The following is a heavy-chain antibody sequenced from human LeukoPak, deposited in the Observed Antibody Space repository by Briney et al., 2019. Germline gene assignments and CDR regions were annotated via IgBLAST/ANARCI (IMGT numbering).Heavy chain of an antibody. J-gene: IGHJ4*02. CDR1: GGSISSYY. CDR2: IYTSGST. V-gene: IGHV4-4*07. Sequence: SETLSLTCTVSGGSISSYYWSWIRQPAGKGLEWIGRIYTSGSTNYNPSLNSRVTMSVDTSKNQFSLKLSSVTAADTAVYYCANTPYSLRVSGGSLYYFDYWGQGTLVTVSS. CDR3: ANTPYSLRVSGGSLYYFDY. D-gene: IGHD2-15*01.